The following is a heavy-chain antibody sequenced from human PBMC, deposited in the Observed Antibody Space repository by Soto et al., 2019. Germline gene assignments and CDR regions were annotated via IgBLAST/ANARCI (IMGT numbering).Heavy chain of an antibody. Sequence: ASVKVSCKASGYTFTGYYMHWVRQAPGQGLEWMGWINPNSGGTNYAQKFQCWVTMTRDTSISTAYMELSRLRSDDTAVYYCARDGSGSSAVYDAFDIWGQGTMVTVSS. CDR1: GYTFTGYY. V-gene: IGHV1-2*04. J-gene: IGHJ3*02. CDR2: INPNSGGT. CDR3: ARDGSGSSAVYDAFDI. D-gene: IGHD3-10*01.